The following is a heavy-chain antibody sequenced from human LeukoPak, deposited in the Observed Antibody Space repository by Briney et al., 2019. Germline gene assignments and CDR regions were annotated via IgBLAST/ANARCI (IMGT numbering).Heavy chain of an antibody. CDR2: IYHSGGT. J-gene: IGHJ4*02. V-gene: IGHV4-30-4*08. Sequence: SETLSLTCAVYGGSFSAYYWSWIRQPPGKGLEWIGYIYHSGGTYYNPSLKSRVTISVDTSKNQFSLKLSSVTAADTAVYYCARASPMEQWLQRTFDYWGQGTLVTVSS. CDR1: GGSFSAYY. D-gene: IGHD6-19*01. CDR3: ARASPMEQWLQRTFDY.